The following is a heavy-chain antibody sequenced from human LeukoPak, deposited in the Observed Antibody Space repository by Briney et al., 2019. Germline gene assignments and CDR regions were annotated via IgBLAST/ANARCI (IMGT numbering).Heavy chain of an antibody. V-gene: IGHV3-48*04. J-gene: IGHJ4*02. CDR1: GFTLSNYS. Sequence: PGGSLRLSCAVSGFTLSNYSMNWVRQAPGKGLEWISYISGSGFTIHYADSVKGRFTISRDNAKNSLYLQMNSLRVEDTAVYYCAKSGERRRPYYFDYWGQGTLVTVSS. CDR3: AKSGERRRPYYFDY. CDR2: ISGSGFTI. D-gene: IGHD3-10*01.